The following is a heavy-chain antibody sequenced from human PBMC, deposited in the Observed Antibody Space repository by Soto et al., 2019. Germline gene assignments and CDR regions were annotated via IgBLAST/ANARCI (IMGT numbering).Heavy chain of an antibody. J-gene: IGHJ4*02. Sequence: ASVKVSCKASGYTFTGYYMHWVRQAPGQGLEWMGWINPNSGGTNHAQKFQGRVTMTRDTSISTAYMELSRLRSDDTAVYYCARGGIPATAIPFDYWGQGTLVTVSS. CDR1: GYTFTGYY. V-gene: IGHV1-2*02. CDR2: INPNSGGT. D-gene: IGHD2-2*02. CDR3: ARGGIPATAIPFDY.